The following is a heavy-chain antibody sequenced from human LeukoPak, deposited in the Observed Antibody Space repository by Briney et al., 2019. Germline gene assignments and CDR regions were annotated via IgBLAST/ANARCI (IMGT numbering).Heavy chain of an antibody. CDR2: IYYSGST. Sequence: PSQTLSLTCTVSGGSISSGGYYWSWIRQHPGKGLEWIGYIYYSGSTYYNPSLKSRVTISVDTSKNQFSLKLSSVTAADTAVYYCARDRDDSSLFDYWGREPWSPSPQ. CDR1: GGSISSGGYY. D-gene: IGHD6-6*01. CDR3: ARDRDDSSLFDY. V-gene: IGHV4-31*03. J-gene: IGHJ4*02.